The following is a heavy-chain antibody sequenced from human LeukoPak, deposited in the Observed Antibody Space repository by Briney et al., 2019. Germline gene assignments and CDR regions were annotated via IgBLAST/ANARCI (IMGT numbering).Heavy chain of an antibody. V-gene: IGHV3-21*01. CDR1: GFTFSSYA. J-gene: IGHJ5*02. D-gene: IGHD3-10*01. CDR3: ARDSMVRGVITNIDWFDP. Sequence: PGRSLRLSCAASGFTFSSYAMSWVRQAPGKGLEWVSSISSSSSYIYYADSVKGRFTISRDNAKNSLYLQMNSLRAEDTAVYYCARDSMVRGVITNIDWFDPWGQGTLVTVSS. CDR2: ISSSSSYI.